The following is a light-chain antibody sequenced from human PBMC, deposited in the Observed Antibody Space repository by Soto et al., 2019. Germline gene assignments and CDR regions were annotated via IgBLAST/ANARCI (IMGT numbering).Light chain of an antibody. V-gene: IGKV1-5*01. CDR3: QQYNSYSRT. J-gene: IGKJ1*01. CDR2: DAS. Sequence: DIQMTQSPSTLSASVGDRVTITCRASQSISSWLAWYQQKPGKAPKLLIYDASSLESGVPSRFRGSGSGTEFTLTISSLQPDDFATYYCQQYNSYSRTFGQGTKVGIK. CDR1: QSISSW.